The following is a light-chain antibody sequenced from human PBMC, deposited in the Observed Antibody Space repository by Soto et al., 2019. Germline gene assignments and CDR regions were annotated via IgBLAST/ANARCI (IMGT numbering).Light chain of an antibody. CDR2: DVS. Sequence: QSALTQPASVSGSPGQSITISCTGTSSDVGGYNYVSWYQQHPGKAPKLMIYDVSNRPSGVSNRFSGSKSGNTASLTISGLQAEDEADYYSSSYTSSSPPIEFGGGPNLPVL. V-gene: IGLV2-14*01. CDR1: SSDVGGYNY. CDR3: SSYTSSSPPIE. J-gene: IGLJ2*01.